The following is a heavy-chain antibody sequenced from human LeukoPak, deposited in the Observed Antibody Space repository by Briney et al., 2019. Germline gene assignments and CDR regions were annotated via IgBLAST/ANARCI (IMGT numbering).Heavy chain of an antibody. CDR1: GGSISSYY. CDR2: IYYSGST. J-gene: IGHJ6*02. CDR3: ARVTYYYYGMDV. Sequence: SETLSLTCTVSGGSISSYYWSWIRQPPGKGLEWIGYIYYSGSTNYNPSLKSRVTLSVDTSKNQFSLKLSSVTAADTAVYYCARVTYYYYGMDVWGQGTTVTVSS. V-gene: IGHV4-59*01.